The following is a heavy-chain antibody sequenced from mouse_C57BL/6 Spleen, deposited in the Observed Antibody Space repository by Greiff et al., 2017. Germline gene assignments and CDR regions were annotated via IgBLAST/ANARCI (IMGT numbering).Heavy chain of an antibody. CDR3: SYYYKGSLAY. D-gene: IGHD1-1*01. CDR2: IDPSDSET. J-gene: IGHJ3*01. CDR1: GYTFTSYW. V-gene: IGHV1-52*01. Sequence: QVQLQQPGAELVRPGSSVKLSCKASGYTFTSYWMHWVKQRPIQGLEWIGNIDPSDSETHYNQKFKDKATLTVDKSSSTAYMQLSSLTSEDSAVYYCSYYYKGSLAYWGQGTLVTVSA.